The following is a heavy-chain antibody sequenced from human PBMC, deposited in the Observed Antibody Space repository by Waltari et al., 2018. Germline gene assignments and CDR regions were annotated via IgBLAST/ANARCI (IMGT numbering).Heavy chain of an antibody. CDR1: GFTFLSYD. J-gene: IGHJ4*02. D-gene: IGHD5-18*01. CDR2: ISDSGGTT. V-gene: IGHV3-23*01. CDR3: AKFGVGYSYGSY. Sequence: EVQLLESGGGLVQPAGSLRLSCAASGFTFLSYDLSWVRQAPGKGLEWVSTISDSGGTTYYADSVKGRFTISRDNSKNTLYLQMSSLRAEDTAVYYSAKFGVGYSYGSYWGQGTLVTVSS.